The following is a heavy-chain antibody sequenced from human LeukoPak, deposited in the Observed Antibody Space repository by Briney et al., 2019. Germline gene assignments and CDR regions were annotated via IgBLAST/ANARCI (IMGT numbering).Heavy chain of an antibody. CDR3: ARRSSCLDY. V-gene: IGHV1-2*02. CDR1: GYTFNGYY. J-gene: IGHJ4*02. CDR2: INPKSGGT. D-gene: IGHD2-15*01. Sequence: VASVKVSCKASGYTFNGYYMHWVGQAPGKGGEGMGWINPKSGGTNYEQKFQGRVTMSREKSISTAYMELSRLRSDDTAVYYCARRSSCLDYWGQGTLVTVSS.